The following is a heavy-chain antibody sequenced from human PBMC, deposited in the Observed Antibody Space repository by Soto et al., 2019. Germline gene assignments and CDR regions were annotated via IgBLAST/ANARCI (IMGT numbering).Heavy chain of an antibody. CDR3: AAGGGLPRYY. CDR2: IYLSGST. D-gene: IGHD5-12*01. J-gene: IGHJ4*02. V-gene: IGHV4-30-2*01. Sequence: LQRPASGRLKPSQTLSLTCAVSVGSITSVGSSWGWIRRPPGKGLEWIGYIYLSGSTYYNPSLKSRVTISVDRSKNQFSLKLSSVTAADTAVYYCAAGGGLPRYYWGQGTLVTVSS. CDR1: VGSITSVGSS.